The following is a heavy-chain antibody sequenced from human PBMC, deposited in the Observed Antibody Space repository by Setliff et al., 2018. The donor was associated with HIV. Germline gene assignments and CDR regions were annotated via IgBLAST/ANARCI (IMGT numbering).Heavy chain of an antibody. V-gene: IGHV1-69*05. Sequence: PSASVKVSCKASGGTFSNYAISWVRQAPGQGLEWMGGIIPIFGSINYAQKFQGRVTITTDESTSTAYMELSSLRSEDTAVYYCARVPNQELYFYGMDVWGQGTTVTVSS. CDR1: GGTFSNYA. CDR3: ARVPNQELYFYGMDV. D-gene: IGHD1-7*01. J-gene: IGHJ6*02. CDR2: IIPIFGSI.